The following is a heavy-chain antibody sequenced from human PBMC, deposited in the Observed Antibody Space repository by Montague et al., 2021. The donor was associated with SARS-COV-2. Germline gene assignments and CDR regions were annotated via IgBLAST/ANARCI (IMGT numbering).Heavy chain of an antibody. V-gene: IGHV4-61*02. CDR3: ARDDFRWDFDC. J-gene: IGHJ4*02. CDR1: GDSITSDVPY. CDR2: IYTTGST. Sequence: TLSLTCTVSGDSITSDVPYWSWIRQPAGKGLEWIGRIYTTGSTNYNPFLKSRLTISLDTSKNQFSLKLSSVTAADTAVYYCARDDFRWDFDCWGQGTLVTVSS. D-gene: IGHD2/OR15-2a*01.